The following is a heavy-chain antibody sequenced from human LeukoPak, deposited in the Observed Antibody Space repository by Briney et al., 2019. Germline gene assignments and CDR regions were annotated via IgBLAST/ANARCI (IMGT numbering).Heavy chain of an antibody. CDR2: INTNTGNP. CDR3: ARVVRGSSGYRYYFDY. Sequence: ASVKVSCKASGYTFTSYAMNWVRQAPGQGLEWMVWINTNTGNPTYAQGFTGRFVFSLDTSVSTAYLQISSLKAEDTAVYYCARVVRGSSGYRYYFDYWGQGTLVTVSS. V-gene: IGHV7-4-1*02. CDR1: GYTFTSYA. J-gene: IGHJ4*02. D-gene: IGHD3-22*01.